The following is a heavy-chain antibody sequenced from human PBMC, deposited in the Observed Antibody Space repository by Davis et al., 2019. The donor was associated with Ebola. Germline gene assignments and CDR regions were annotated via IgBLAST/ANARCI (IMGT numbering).Heavy chain of an antibody. Sequence: SQTLSPTCALYGGSSSGYYWSWIRQPPGKGLEWTREINHSGSTNYNPSLKSRVTISVDTSKNQFSLKLSSVTAADTAVYYCARGWGYCSSTSCYSLYYGMDVWGQGTTVTVSS. CDR1: GGSSSGYY. J-gene: IGHJ6*02. V-gene: IGHV4-34*01. CDR2: INHSGST. D-gene: IGHD2-2*01. CDR3: ARGWGYCSSTSCYSLYYGMDV.